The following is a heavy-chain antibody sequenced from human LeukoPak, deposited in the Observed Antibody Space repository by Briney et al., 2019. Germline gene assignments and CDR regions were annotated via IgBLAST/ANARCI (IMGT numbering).Heavy chain of an antibody. CDR3: ARHNPYCSGGSCYDGGDY. CDR1: GGSISSYY. D-gene: IGHD2-15*01. Sequence: PSETLSLTCTVSGGSISSYYWSWIRQPPGKGLEWIGYIYYSGSTNYNPSLKSRVTISVDTSKNQFSLKLSSVTAADTAVYYCARHNPYCSGGSCYDGGDYWGQGTLATGSS. V-gene: IGHV4-59*08. CDR2: IYYSGST. J-gene: IGHJ4*02.